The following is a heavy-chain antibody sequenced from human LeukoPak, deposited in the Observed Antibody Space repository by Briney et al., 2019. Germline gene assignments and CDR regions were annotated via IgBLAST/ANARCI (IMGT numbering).Heavy chain of an antibody. Sequence: SVKVSCKASGFTFTSSAMQWVRQARGQRLEWIGWIVVGSGNTNYAQKFQERVTITRDMSTSTAYMELSSLRSEDTAVYYCAADPQYYDILTGYWWGDFDYWGQGTLVTVSS. J-gene: IGHJ4*02. V-gene: IGHV1-58*02. CDR1: GFTFTSSA. CDR2: IVVGSGNT. D-gene: IGHD3-9*01. CDR3: AADPQYYDILTGYWWGDFDY.